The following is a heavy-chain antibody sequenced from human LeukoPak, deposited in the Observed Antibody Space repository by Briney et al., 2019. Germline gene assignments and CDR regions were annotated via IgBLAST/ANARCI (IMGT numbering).Heavy chain of an antibody. Sequence: GASVKVSCKASGYTFSSYGISWVRQAPGQELEWMGWISAYNDNTNYAQKLQGRVTMTTDTSTSTAYMELRSLRSDDTAVYYCARDTYSSDWPKYSYYAMALWGQGATVIVSS. CDR2: ISAYNDNT. CDR1: GYTFSSYG. CDR3: ARDTYSSDWPKYSYYAMAL. J-gene: IGHJ6*02. D-gene: IGHD6-25*01. V-gene: IGHV1-18*01.